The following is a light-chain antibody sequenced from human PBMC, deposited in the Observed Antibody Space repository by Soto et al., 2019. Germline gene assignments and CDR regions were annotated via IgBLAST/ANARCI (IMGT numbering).Light chain of an antibody. V-gene: IGKV4-1*01. J-gene: IGKJ4*01. Sequence: DMVMTQSPDSLAVSLGERVTINCKSSQSVLYSSDNKNYLGWYQQKIGQSPKLLIYWASTRESGVPDRFSGSGSGTDFTLTISSLQAEDVAVYYCQQYYSTPLTFGGGTKVDI. CDR1: QSVLYSSDNKNY. CDR2: WAS. CDR3: QQYYSTPLT.